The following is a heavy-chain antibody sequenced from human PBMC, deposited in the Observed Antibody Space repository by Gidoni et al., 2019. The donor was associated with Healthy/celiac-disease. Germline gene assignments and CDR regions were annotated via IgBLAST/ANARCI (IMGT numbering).Heavy chain of an antibody. J-gene: IGHJ4*02. Sequence: QVQLQQWGAGLLKPSETLSLTCAFYGGSFLGYYWSWIRPPPGKGLEWIGEINHSGSTNYNPSLKSRVTISVDTSKNQFSLKLSSVTAADTAVYYCARTQRYVWGSYRYSHFDYWGQGTLVTVSS. V-gene: IGHV4-34*01. CDR3: ARTQRYVWGSYRYSHFDY. D-gene: IGHD3-16*02. CDR2: INHSGST. CDR1: GGSFLGYY.